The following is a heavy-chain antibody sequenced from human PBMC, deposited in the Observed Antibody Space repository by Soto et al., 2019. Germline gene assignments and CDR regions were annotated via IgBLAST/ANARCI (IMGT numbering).Heavy chain of an antibody. J-gene: IGHJ6*03. CDR3: TSTRGSKTYYYYYYMDV. CDR1: GFTVSSNY. V-gene: IGHV3-53*04. Sequence: GGSLRLSCAASGFTVSSNYMSWVRQAPGKGLEWVSVIYSGGSTYYADSVKGRFTISRHNSKNTLYLQMNSLRAEETAVYYCTSTRGSKTYYYYYYMDVWGKGTTVTVSS. D-gene: IGHD3-10*01. CDR2: IYSGGST.